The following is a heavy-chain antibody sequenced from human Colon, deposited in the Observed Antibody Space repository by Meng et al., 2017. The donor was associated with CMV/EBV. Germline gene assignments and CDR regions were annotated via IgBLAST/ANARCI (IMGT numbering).Heavy chain of an antibody. D-gene: IGHD2-2*01. V-gene: IGHV1-46*01. Sequence: KPSGYTFSDYYVNWVRQAPGQGIEWMGIINPSGGSAAYPPKFQGRVTVTRDTSTSTVYMELSSLRLEDTATYYCARSHTSSQRYFQHWGQGTLVTVSS. J-gene: IGHJ1*01. CDR1: GYTFSDYY. CDR3: ARSHTSSQRYFQH. CDR2: INPSGGSA.